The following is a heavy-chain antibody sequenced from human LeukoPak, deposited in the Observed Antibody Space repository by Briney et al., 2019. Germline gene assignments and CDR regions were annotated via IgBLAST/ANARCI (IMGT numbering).Heavy chain of an antibody. CDR2: IYYSGST. CDR1: GAPISSGDYY. Sequence: SETLSLTCTVSGAPISSGDYYWSWVRQPPGKGLEWIGSIYYSGSTYYNPSLKSRVTISVDTSKNQFSLKLSSVTAADTAVYYCAKGKQDWFDPWGQGTLVTVSS. V-gene: IGHV4-39*01. J-gene: IGHJ5*02. CDR3: AKGKQDWFDP.